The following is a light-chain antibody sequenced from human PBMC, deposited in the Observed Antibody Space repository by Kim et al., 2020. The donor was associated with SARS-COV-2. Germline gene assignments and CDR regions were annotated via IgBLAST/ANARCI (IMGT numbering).Light chain of an antibody. V-gene: IGKV1-6*01. Sequence: SASIGDRVTITCRASQDIRNDLGWYQQKPGKAPELLIYAAASLQSGVPSRFAGRGSGTDFTLTISSLQPEDFATYYCLQDYNYPYTFGQGTKLEI. CDR1: QDIRND. CDR3: LQDYNYPYT. CDR2: AAA. J-gene: IGKJ2*01.